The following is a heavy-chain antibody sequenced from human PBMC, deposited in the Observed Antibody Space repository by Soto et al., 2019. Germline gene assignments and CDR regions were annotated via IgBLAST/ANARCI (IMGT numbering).Heavy chain of an antibody. V-gene: IGHV1-18*01. CDR3: ARQHYYDSSGYYTWN. CDR1: GYTFTSYG. D-gene: IGHD3-22*01. CDR2: ISAYNGNT. J-gene: IGHJ4*02. Sequence: ASVKVSCTASGYTFTSYGISWVRQAPGQGLEWMGWISAYNGNTNYAQKLQGRVTMTTDTSTSTAYMELRSLRSDDTAVYYCARQHYYDSSGYYTWNWGQGTLVTVSS.